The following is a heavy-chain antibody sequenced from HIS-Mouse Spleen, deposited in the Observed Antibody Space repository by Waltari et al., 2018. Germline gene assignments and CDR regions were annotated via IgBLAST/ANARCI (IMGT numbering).Heavy chain of an antibody. CDR2: IYYSGST. CDR3: ARGSGGVAAAGLAYFDL. V-gene: IGHV4-39*07. Sequence: QLQLQESGPGLVKPSETLSLTCTVSGGSISSSSYYWGWIRQPPGKGLEWIGSIYYSGSTYYNPSLKSRGTISVDTSKNQFSLKLSSVTAADTAVYYCARGSGGVAAAGLAYFDLWGRGTLVTVSS. CDR1: GGSISSSSYY. D-gene: IGHD6-13*01. J-gene: IGHJ2*01.